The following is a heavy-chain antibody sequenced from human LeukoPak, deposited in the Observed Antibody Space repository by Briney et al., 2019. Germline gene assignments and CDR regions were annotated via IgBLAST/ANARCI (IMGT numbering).Heavy chain of an antibody. CDR3: TTADYWTPNAFDI. V-gene: IGHV3-15*07. Sequence: GGSLRLSCAASGFTFSNAWMNWVRQAPGMGLEWVGRIKSKTDGGTTDYAAPVKGRFTISRDDSKNTLYLQMNSLKTEDTAVYYCTTADYWTPNAFDIWGQGTMVTVSS. D-gene: IGHD4/OR15-4a*01. J-gene: IGHJ3*02. CDR2: IKSKTDGGTT. CDR1: GFTFSNAW.